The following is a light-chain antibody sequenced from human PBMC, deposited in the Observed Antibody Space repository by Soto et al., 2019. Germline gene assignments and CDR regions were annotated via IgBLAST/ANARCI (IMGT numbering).Light chain of an antibody. J-gene: IGKJ4*02. CDR1: KSVGTT. CDR3: QQYSASPP. V-gene: IGKV3-15*01. CDR2: GAS. Sequence: EIFMTQSPATLSVSPGEKVILSCRASKSVGTTLAWYQQKPGQAPSLLIRGASTRATRVPARFSGSGSGTGFTLTISSLQSEDFAIYYCQQYSASPPFGGGTTLEIK.